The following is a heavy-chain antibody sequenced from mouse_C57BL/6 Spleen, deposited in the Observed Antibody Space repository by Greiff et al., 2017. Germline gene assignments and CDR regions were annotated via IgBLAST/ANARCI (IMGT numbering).Heavy chain of an antibody. J-gene: IGHJ1*03. CDR2: ISSGGSYT. D-gene: IGHD2-5*01. CDR1: GFTFSSYG. Sequence: VQLKESGGDLVKPGGSLKFSCAASGFTFSSYGMSWVRQTPDKRLEWVATISSGGSYTYYPDSVKGRFTISRDNAKNTLYLQMSSLKSEDTAMYYCARLYNNDWYFDVWGTGTTVTVSS. V-gene: IGHV5-6*01. CDR3: ARLYNNDWYFDV.